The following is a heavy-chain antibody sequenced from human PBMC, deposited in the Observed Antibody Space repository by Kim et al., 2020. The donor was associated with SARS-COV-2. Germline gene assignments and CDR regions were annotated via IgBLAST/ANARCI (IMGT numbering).Heavy chain of an antibody. CDR2: VSSDGGMT. CDR3: ARDGTGNYHLDW. Sequence: GGSLRLSCAASGFIFRNNGMHWVRQAPGKGLEWVGVVSSDGGMTFYADSVRGRFTVSRDNSKNMAYLQMNSLTDEDTTVYYCARDGTGNYHLDWWGQGTLVIVSS. CDR1: GFIFRNNG. V-gene: IGHV3-33*01. D-gene: IGHD1-1*01. J-gene: IGHJ4*02.